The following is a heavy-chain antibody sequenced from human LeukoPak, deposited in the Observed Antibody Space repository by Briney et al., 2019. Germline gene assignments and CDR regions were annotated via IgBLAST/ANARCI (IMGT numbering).Heavy chain of an antibody. CDR1: GFTFRSNA. CDR3: ARAQRITMVRGVIPYYMDV. Sequence: GGSLRLSCAASGFTFRSNAMSWVRQAPGKGLEWVSTISGSGGSTYIADSVKGRFTISRDNAKNSLYLQMNSLRAEDTAVYYCARAQRITMVRGVIPYYMDVWGKGTTVTASS. D-gene: IGHD3-10*01. V-gene: IGHV3-23*01. J-gene: IGHJ6*03. CDR2: ISGSGGST.